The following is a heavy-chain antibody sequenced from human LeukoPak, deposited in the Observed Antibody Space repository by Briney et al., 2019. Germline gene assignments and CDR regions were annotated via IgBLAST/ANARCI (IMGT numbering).Heavy chain of an antibody. J-gene: IGHJ5*02. CDR1: GGSFSGYY. V-gene: IGHV4-34*01. D-gene: IGHD6-6*01. CDR2: INHSGST. CDR3: ARRYSSSSFNWFDP. Sequence: PSETLSLTCAVCGGSFSGYYWSWIRQPPGKGLEWIGEINHSGSTNYNPSLKSRVTISVDTSKNQFSLKLSSVTAADTAVYYCARRYSSSSFNWFDPWGQGTLVTVSS.